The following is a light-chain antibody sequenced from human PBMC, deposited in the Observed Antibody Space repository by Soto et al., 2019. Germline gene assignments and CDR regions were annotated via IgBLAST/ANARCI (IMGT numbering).Light chain of an antibody. J-gene: IGKJ5*01. CDR1: QHCSGY. V-gene: IGKV3-11*01. Sequence: VWTQSPATLSLSPGEPATLYCRASQHCSGYLSWYQQKPGQAPRLSIDASSKRATGSPARLSGSGSGTDFTLTISRLEPEDFAVYYCQERSNWPSTFGQGTRLEIK. CDR3: QERSNWPST. CDR2: ASS.